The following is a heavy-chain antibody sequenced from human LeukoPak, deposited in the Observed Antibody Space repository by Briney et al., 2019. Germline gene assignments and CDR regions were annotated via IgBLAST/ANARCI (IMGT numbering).Heavy chain of an antibody. Sequence: PGGSLRLSCAASGFTFSGYWMTWVRQAPGKGLEWVANMKQDGGEKNYVDSVKGRFTISRDNAKNSLYLQMNSLRVEDTAVYYCARERSGWYERWLDYWGQGTLVTVSS. CDR3: ARERSGWYERWLDY. CDR2: MKQDGGEK. D-gene: IGHD6-19*01. CDR1: GFTFSGYW. V-gene: IGHV3-7*01. J-gene: IGHJ4*02.